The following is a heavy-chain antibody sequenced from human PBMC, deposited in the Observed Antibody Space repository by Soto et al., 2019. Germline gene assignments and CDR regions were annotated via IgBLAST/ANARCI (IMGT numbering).Heavy chain of an antibody. CDR3: ARSMQPMGDFDY. CDR1: GGSISSYY. J-gene: IGHJ4*02. Sequence: PSETLSLTCTVSGGSISSYYCSWIRQPPGKGLEWIGYIYYSGSTNYNPSLKSRVTISVGTSKNQFSLKLSSVTAADTAVYYCARSMQPMGDFDYWGQGTLVTVSS. V-gene: IGHV4-59*01. CDR2: IYYSGST. D-gene: IGHD6-13*01.